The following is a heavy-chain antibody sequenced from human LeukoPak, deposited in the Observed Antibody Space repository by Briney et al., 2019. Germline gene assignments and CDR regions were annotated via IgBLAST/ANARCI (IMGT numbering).Heavy chain of an antibody. CDR3: ARDPPPGIVVAGHFDAFDL. CDR1: GFNFRAYW. J-gene: IGHJ3*01. CDR2: IKQDGSEK. V-gene: IGHV3-7*01. D-gene: IGHD6-19*01. Sequence: GGSLRLSCTTSGFNFRAYWMGWVRQAPGKGLEWVANIKQDGSEKYYVDSVKGRFTISRDNAKNSLYLQMNSLRAEDTAVYFCARDPPPGIVVAGHFDAFDLWGQGTMVTVSS.